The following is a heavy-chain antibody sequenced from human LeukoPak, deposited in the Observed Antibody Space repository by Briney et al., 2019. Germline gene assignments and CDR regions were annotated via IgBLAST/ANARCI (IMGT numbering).Heavy chain of an antibody. CDR3: AKSDYGGNPLFFDY. Sequence: EASVKVSCKASGYTFTGYYMHWVRQAPGQGLEWMGWINPNSGGTNYAQKFQGRVTMTRDTSISTAYMELSRLRSDDTAVYYCAKSDYGGNPLFFDYWGQGTLVTVSS. V-gene: IGHV1-2*02. CDR1: GYTFTGYY. D-gene: IGHD4-23*01. CDR2: INPNSGGT. J-gene: IGHJ4*02.